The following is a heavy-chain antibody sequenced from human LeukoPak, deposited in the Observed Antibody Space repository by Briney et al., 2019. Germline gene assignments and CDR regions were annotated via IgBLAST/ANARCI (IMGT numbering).Heavy chain of an antibody. Sequence: GGSLRLSCAASGFTFSSYGMHWVRQAPGKGLEWVAVISYDGSNKYYADSVKGRFTISRDKSKNTLYLQMNSLRAEDTAVYYCAKVQDSSGYTRGDAFDIWGQATMVTVSS. CDR2: ISYDGSNK. CDR1: GFTFSSYG. CDR3: AKVQDSSGYTRGDAFDI. V-gene: IGHV3-30*18. J-gene: IGHJ3*02. D-gene: IGHD3-22*01.